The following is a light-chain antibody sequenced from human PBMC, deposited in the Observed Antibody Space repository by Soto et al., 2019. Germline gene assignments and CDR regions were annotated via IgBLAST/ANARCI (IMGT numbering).Light chain of an antibody. CDR3: CSYAGSNSFAV. CDR2: EVS. V-gene: IGLV2-23*02. Sequence: QSVLTQPASVSGSPGQSITISCTGTRSEVGSYNLVSWYQQHPGKAPRLMISEVSRRPSGVSSRFSGSRSANTASLTISGLQAEDEADYYCCSYAGSNSFAVFGTGTKVTVL. J-gene: IGLJ1*01. CDR1: RSEVGSYNL.